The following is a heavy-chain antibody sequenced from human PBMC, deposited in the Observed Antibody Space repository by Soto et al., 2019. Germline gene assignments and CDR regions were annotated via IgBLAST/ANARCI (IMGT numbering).Heavy chain of an antibody. CDR1: GFTFSDYY. J-gene: IGHJ3*02. CDR2: ISSSGSTI. D-gene: IGHD2-2*01. CDR3: AGVAIVVVPAATRSDAFDI. V-gene: IGHV3-11*01. Sequence: GGSLRLSCAASGFTFSDYYMSWIRQAPGKGLEWVSYISSSGSTIYYADSVKGRFTISRDNAKNSLYLQMNSLRAEDTAVYYCAGVAIVVVPAATRSDAFDIWGQGTMVTVSS.